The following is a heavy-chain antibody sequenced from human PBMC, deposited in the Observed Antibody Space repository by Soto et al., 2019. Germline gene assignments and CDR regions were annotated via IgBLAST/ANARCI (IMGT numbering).Heavy chain of an antibody. D-gene: IGHD3-10*01. Sequence: KPSETLSLTCTVSGGSISIYYWSWMRQPPGKGLEWIGYIYYSGSTNYNPSLKSRGTISVDTSKNKFSLKLSSVTAADTAVYYCARASDLDYGTNNWFDPLGQGTLVTVSS. CDR2: IYYSGST. CDR1: GGSISIYY. V-gene: IGHV4-59*01. J-gene: IGHJ5*02. CDR3: ARASDLDYGTNNWFDP.